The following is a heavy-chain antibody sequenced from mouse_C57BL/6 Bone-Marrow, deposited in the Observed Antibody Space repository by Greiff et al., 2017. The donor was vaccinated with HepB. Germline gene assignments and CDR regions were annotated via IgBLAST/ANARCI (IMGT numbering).Heavy chain of an antibody. J-gene: IGHJ3*01. CDR3: TRVAYYSNYVWFAY. CDR1: GFTFSSYA. D-gene: IGHD2-5*01. CDR2: ISSGGDYI. V-gene: IGHV5-9-1*02. Sequence: EVKLVESGEGLVKPGGSLKLSCAASGFTFSSYAMSWVRQTPEKRLEWVAYISSGGDYIYYADTVKGRFTISRDNARNTLYLQMSSLKSEDTAMYYCTRVAYYSNYVWFAYWGQGTLVTVSA.